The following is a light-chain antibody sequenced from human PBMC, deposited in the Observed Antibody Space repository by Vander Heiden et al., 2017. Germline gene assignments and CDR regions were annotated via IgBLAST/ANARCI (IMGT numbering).Light chain of an antibody. J-gene: IGKJ4*01. V-gene: IGKV2-40*01. CDR2: SLS. CDR3: MQRKEFPLT. Sequence: LVMTPTPLSLPVTPGEPASLSCSSSPSLSSRDNGKIYLDWFLQKPGQSPQLLIYSLSYRASGVPDRFSGSGSPTDFTLKISRVEAEDVGVYYCMQRKEFPLTFGGGTKVEIK. CDR1: PSLSSRDNGKIY.